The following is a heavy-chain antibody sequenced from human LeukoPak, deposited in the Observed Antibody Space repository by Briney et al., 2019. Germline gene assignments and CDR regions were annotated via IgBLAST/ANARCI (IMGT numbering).Heavy chain of an antibody. V-gene: IGHV4-31*03. D-gene: IGHD6-6*01. Sequence: SQTLSLTCTVSGGSISSGGYYWSWIRQHPGKGLEWIGYIYYSGSTYDNPSLKSRVTISVDTAKNQFPLKLRSVTAADTAVYYCARAPQYSSPMDVWGQGTTVTVSS. CDR3: ARAPQYSSPMDV. J-gene: IGHJ6*02. CDR1: GGSISSGGYY. CDR2: IYYSGST.